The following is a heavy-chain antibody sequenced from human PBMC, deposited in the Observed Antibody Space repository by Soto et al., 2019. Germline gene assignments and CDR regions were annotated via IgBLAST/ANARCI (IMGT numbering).Heavy chain of an antibody. J-gene: IGHJ3*02. D-gene: IGHD1-1*01. CDR2: MSHSGGT. Sequence: QVQLQQGGAGLLKPSETLSLTCAVFGGSVNSGNYYWSWIRQPPGKGLEWIGEMSHSGGTHFNPSLKSRVTISVDTSNNQFSLKMSSLTAADTALYYCARVERGTATTVVDAFDIWGPGTMVTVSS. CDR3: ARVERGTATTVVDAFDI. V-gene: IGHV4-34*01. CDR1: GGSVNSGNYY.